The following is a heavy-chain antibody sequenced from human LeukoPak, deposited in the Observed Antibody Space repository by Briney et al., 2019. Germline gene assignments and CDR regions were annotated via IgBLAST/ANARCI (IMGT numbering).Heavy chain of an antibody. J-gene: IGHJ4*02. Sequence: GGSLRLSCAASGFTFSSNYMSWVRQAPGKGLEWVSVIYSGGSTYYADSVKGRFTISRDNSKNTLYLQMNSLRAEDTAVYYCAGVYRSSGYYLFDYWGQGTLVTVSS. CDR2: IYSGGST. V-gene: IGHV3-66*02. D-gene: IGHD3-22*01. CDR1: GFTFSSNY. CDR3: AGVYRSSGYYLFDY.